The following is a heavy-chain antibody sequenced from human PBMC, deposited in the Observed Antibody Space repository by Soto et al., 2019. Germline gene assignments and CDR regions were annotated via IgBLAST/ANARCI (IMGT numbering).Heavy chain of an antibody. J-gene: IGHJ4*02. CDR2: ISSSSSTI. CDR1: GFTFSSYS. D-gene: IGHD3-3*01. V-gene: IGHV3-48*01. CDR3: ARDRRITIFGVVITDPHFDY. Sequence: GGSLRLSCAASGFTFSSYSMNWVRQAPGKGLEWVSYISSSSSTIYYADSVKGRFTISRDNAKNSLYLQMNSLRAEDTAVYYCARDRRITIFGVVITDPHFDYWGQGTLVTVSS.